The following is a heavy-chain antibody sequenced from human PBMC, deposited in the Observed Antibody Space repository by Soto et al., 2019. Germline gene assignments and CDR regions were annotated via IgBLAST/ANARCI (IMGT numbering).Heavy chain of an antibody. CDR1: GGSLSSYY. V-gene: IGHV4-59*08. CDR2: IYYSGST. J-gene: IGHJ5*02. D-gene: IGHD5-18*01. Sequence: SETLSLTCTVSGGSLSSYYWTWIRQPPGKGLEWIGYIYYSGSTNYNPSLKSRVTISVDTSKNQFSLKLSSVTAADTAVYYCASVDTAMVSLDPWGQGTQVTVSS. CDR3: ASVDTAMVSLDP.